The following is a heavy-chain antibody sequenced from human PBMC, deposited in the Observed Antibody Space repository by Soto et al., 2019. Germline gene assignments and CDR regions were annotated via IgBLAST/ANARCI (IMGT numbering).Heavy chain of an antibody. J-gene: IGHJ5*02. D-gene: IGHD6-19*01. CDR1: GYTFTGYY. V-gene: IGHV1-2*04. CDR3: ARIAVAGTWWFDP. Sequence: ASVKVSCKASGYTFTGYYMHWVRQAPGHGLEWMGWINPNSGGTNYAQKLQGWVTMTRDTSTSTAYMELRSLRSDDTAVYYSARIAVAGTWWFDPWGQGTLVTVSS. CDR2: INPNSGGT.